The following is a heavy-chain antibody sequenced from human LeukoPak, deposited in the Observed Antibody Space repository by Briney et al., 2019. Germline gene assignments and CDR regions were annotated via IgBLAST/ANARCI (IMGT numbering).Heavy chain of an antibody. D-gene: IGHD2-21*02. J-gene: IGHJ4*02. CDR1: GGSISSGGYY. V-gene: IGHV4-31*03. Sequence: KSSQTLSLTCTVSGGSISSGGYYWSWIRQHPGKGLEWIGYIYYSGSTYYNPSLKSRVTISVDTSKNQFSLKLSSVTAADTAVYYCARERGDKYYFDYWGQGTLVTVSS. CDR2: IYYSGST. CDR3: ARERGDKYYFDY.